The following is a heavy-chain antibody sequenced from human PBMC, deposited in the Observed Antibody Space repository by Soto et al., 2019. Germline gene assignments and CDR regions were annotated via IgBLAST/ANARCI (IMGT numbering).Heavy chain of an antibody. J-gene: IGHJ6*03. CDR3: ARGGQGLTTLYYYYMDV. Sequence: GASVKVSCKASGYTFTSYYMHWVRQAPGQGLEWMGIINPSGGSTSYAQKFQGRVTMTRDTSTSTVYMELSSLRSEDTAVYYCARGGQGLTTLYYYYMDVWGKGNTVTVSS. CDR2: INPSGGST. V-gene: IGHV1-46*03. D-gene: IGHD4-4*01. CDR1: GYTFTSYY.